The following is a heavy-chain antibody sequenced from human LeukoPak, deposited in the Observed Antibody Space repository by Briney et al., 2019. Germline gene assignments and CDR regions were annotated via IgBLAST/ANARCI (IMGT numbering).Heavy chain of an antibody. CDR2: ISYDGSNK. J-gene: IGHJ4*02. V-gene: IGHV3-30*04. Sequence: GGSLRLSCAAPGFTFSSYAMHWVRQAPGKGLEWVAVISYDGSNKYYADSVKGRFTISRDNSKNTLYLQMNSLRAEDTAVYYCARDPGYSSSCFDYWGQGTLVTVSS. CDR1: GFTFSSYA. CDR3: ARDPGYSSSCFDY. D-gene: IGHD6-13*01.